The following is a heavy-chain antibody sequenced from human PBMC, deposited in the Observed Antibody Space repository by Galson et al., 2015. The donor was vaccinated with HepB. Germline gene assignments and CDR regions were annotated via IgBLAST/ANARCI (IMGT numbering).Heavy chain of an antibody. Sequence: SVKVSCKASGYTFTSYYMHWVRQAPGQGLGWMGIINPSGGSTSYAQKFQGRVTMTRDTSTSTVYMELSSLRSEDTAVYYCAREVDYYDSSGYFDYWGQGTLVTVSS. D-gene: IGHD3-22*01. CDR2: INPSGGST. CDR1: GYTFTSYY. CDR3: AREVDYYDSSGYFDY. V-gene: IGHV1-46*01. J-gene: IGHJ4*02.